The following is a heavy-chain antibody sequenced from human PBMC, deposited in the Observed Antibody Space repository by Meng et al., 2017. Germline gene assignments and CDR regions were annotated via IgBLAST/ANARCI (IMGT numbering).Heavy chain of an antibody. J-gene: IGHJ4*02. CDR3: ASVVRGVINFDY. D-gene: IGHD3-10*02. Sequence: VQQQESGPGLVKPSQTLSLTCTVSGGSISSGGYYWSWIRQHPGKGLEWIGYIYYSGSTYYNPSLKSRVTISVDTSKNQFSLKLSSVTAADTAVYYCASVVRGVINFDYWGQGTLVTVSS. V-gene: IGHV4-31*03. CDR1: GGSISSGGYY. CDR2: IYYSGST.